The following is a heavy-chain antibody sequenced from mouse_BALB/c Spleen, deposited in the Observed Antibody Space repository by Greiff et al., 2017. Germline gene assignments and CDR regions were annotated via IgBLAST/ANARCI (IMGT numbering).Heavy chain of an antibody. V-gene: IGHV2-6-2*01. Sequence: VQLQQSGPDLVAPSQSLSITCTVSGFSLTSYGVHWVRQPPGKGLEWLVVIWSDGSTTYNSALKSRLSISKDNSKSQVFLKMNSLQTDDTAMYYCARHGGKRYAMDYWGQGTSVTVSS. D-gene: IGHD1-1*02. J-gene: IGHJ4*01. CDR3: ARHGGKRYAMDY. CDR2: IWSDGST. CDR1: GFSLTSYG.